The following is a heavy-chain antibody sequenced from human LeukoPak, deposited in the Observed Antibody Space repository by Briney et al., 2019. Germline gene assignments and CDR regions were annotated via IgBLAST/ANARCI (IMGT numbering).Heavy chain of an antibody. CDR3: ARKASHFSYGLGAIDY. CDR2: INHSGTT. D-gene: IGHD5-18*01. CDR1: GGSFSDHY. Sequence: SETLSLTCAVYGGSFSDHYWNWIRQPPGKGLEWIGEINHSGTTNYNASLKSRVTISVDTSKNHFSLKLNSMTAADTAVYYCARKASHFSYGLGAIDYWGQGNLVTVSP. V-gene: IGHV4-34*01. J-gene: IGHJ4*02.